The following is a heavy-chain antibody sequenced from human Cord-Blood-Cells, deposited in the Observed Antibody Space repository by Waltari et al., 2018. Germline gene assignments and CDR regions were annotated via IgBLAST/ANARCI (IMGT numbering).Heavy chain of an antibody. V-gene: IGHV4-39*01. D-gene: IGHD2-8*01. Sequence: QLQLQESGPGLVKPSETLSLTCSVSGGSISSSSYYWGWIRQPPGKGLEWIGCIYYSGSTYYNPSLKSRVTISVDTSKNQFSLKLSSVTAADTAVYYCARLNGNWFDPWGQGTLVTVSS. CDR1: GGSISSSSYY. J-gene: IGHJ5*02. CDR3: ARLNGNWFDP. CDR2: IYYSGST.